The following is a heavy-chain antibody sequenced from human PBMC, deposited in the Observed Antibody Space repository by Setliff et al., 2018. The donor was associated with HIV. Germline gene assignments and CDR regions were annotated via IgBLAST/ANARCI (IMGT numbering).Heavy chain of an antibody. CDR3: ARDRRSIFGVDTKNWFDP. D-gene: IGHD3-3*01. CDR2: INHSGST. CDR1: GGSLNDYY. Sequence: PSETLSLTCAVYGGSLNDYYWSWIRLPPGKGLEWIGEINHSGSTNYNPSLKSRVTISGDMSKKQFSLKLSSVTAADTAVYCCARDRRSIFGVDTKNWFDPWGQGTLVTVSS. V-gene: IGHV4-34*01. J-gene: IGHJ5*02.